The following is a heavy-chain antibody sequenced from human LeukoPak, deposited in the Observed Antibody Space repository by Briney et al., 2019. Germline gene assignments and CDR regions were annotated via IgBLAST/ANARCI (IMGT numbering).Heavy chain of an antibody. Sequence: GGSLRLSCAASGFTFSNNWMHWVRQAPGKGLEWVGVISYDGSDEYYTDSVKGRFTISRDNSKNTVYLQMNSLRADDTAVYYCARDFTPEWFDIHWGQGTLVTVS. CDR3: ARDFTPEWFDIH. J-gene: IGHJ4*02. CDR2: ISYDGSDE. D-gene: IGHD3-3*01. V-gene: IGHV3-30*03. CDR1: GFTFSNNW.